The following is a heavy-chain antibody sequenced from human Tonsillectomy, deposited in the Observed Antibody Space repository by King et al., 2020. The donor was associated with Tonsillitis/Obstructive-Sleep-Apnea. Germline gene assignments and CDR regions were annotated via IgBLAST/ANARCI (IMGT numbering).Heavy chain of an antibody. CDR3: ARDLLLWFGDHDAFDI. D-gene: IGHD3-10*01. CDR1: GYTFTSYG. CDR2: ISAYNGNT. J-gene: IGHJ3*02. V-gene: IGHV1-18*01. Sequence: VQLVESGAEVKKPGASVKVSCKASGYTFTSYGISWVRQAPGQRLEWMGWISAYNGNTNYAQKLQGRVTMITDTSTSTAYMELRSLRSDDTAVYYCARDLLLWFGDHDAFDIWGQGTMVTVSS.